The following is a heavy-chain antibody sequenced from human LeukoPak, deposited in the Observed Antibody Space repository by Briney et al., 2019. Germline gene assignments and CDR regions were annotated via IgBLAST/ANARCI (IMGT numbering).Heavy chain of an antibody. CDR3: ARLAGSEMATK. CDR2: IYHSGST. Sequence: SQTLSLTCAVSGGSISSGGYSWSWIRQPPGKGLEWIGYIYHSGSTYYNPSLKSRVTISVDRSKNQFSLKLSSVTAADTAVYYCARLAGSEMATKWGQGTLVTVSS. CDR1: GGSISSGGYS. D-gene: IGHD5-24*01. V-gene: IGHV4-30-2*01. J-gene: IGHJ4*02.